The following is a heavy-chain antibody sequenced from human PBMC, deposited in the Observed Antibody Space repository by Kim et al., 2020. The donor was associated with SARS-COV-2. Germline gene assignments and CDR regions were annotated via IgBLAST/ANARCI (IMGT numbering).Heavy chain of an antibody. CDR3: AMGSSGSYPRALDM. J-gene: IGHJ3*02. Sequence: GGSLRLSCEASGFTFSPYWMHWVRQAPGKGLLWVSRINSDGSSTTYADSVKGRFTISRDNAKNTVYLQMNSLRAEDTAVYYCAMGSSGSYPRALDMWGQG. CDR1: GFTFSPYW. D-gene: IGHD1-26*01. V-gene: IGHV3-74*01. CDR2: INSDGSST.